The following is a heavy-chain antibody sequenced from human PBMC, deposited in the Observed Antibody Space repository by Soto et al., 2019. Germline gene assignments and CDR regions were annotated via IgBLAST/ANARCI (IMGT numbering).Heavy chain of an antibody. D-gene: IGHD6-25*01. J-gene: IGHJ4*02. Sequence: EVQLVESGGGLIQPGGSLRLSCAVSGFTVSNNYMSWVRQAPGKGLEGVSVIYSGGYTAYGDSVKGRFTISRDNSKNTLYPQMSHRGADDPAVFSCATQRGGGGYWGQGTLVTVSS. CDR1: GFTVSNNY. V-gene: IGHV3-53*01. CDR2: IYSGGYT. CDR3: ATQRGGGGY.